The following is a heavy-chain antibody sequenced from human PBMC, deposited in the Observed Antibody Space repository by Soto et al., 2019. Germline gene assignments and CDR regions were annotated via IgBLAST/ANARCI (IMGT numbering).Heavy chain of an antibody. D-gene: IGHD3-3*01. V-gene: IGHV1-69*01. CDR1: GGSFSRYA. CDR3: ERPITYYDSWSGYPPFDY. Sequence: QVQLVQSGAEVKKPGSSVKVSCKASGGSFSRYAINWVRQAPGQGLEWMGGIIPIFGAPNYAQRFQGRVTICADESTSTAYMEVSSLRSEDTAVYDCERPITYYDSWSGYPPFDYWGQGTMVTVSS. J-gene: IGHJ4*02. CDR2: IIPIFGAP.